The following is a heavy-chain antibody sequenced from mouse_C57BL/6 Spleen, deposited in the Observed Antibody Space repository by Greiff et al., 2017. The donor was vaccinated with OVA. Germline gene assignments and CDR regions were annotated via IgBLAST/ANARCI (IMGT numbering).Heavy chain of an antibody. CDR1: GYSITSGYY. CDR3: ARCGYDGYPDY. CDR2: ISYDGSN. J-gene: IGHJ2*01. Sequence: EVQLVESGPGLVKPSQSLSLTCSVTGYSITSGYYWNWIRQFPGNKLEWMGYISYDGSNNYNPSLKNRISITRDTSKNQFFLKLNSVTTEDTATYYCARCGYDGYPDYWGQGTTLTVSS. V-gene: IGHV3-6*01. D-gene: IGHD2-3*01.